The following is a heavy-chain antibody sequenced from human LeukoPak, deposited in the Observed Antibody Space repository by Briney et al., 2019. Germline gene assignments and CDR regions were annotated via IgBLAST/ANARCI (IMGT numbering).Heavy chain of an antibody. Sequence: GGSLRLSCAASGFTFSTYSINWVRQTPGKGLEWVAKMKADGGEKDHVASVKGRFTISRDNAKNSLYLQMNSLRVEDTAVYYCARGGAARPDFWGQGTLVTVSS. CDR3: ARGGAARPDF. CDR1: GFTFSTYS. D-gene: IGHD6-6*01. CDR2: MKADGGEK. J-gene: IGHJ4*02. V-gene: IGHV3-7*01.